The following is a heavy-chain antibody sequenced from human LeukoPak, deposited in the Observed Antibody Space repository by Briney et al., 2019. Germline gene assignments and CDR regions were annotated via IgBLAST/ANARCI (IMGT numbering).Heavy chain of an antibody. J-gene: IGHJ3*02. CDR1: GFTFSSYG. D-gene: IGHD2-15*01. V-gene: IGHV3-30*18. CDR2: ISYDGSNK. CDR3: AKPEGYCSGGSCYGHAFDI. Sequence: GGSLRLSCAASGFTFSSYGMHWVRRAPGKGLEWVAVISYDGSNKYYADSVKGRFTISRDNSKNTLYLQMNSLRAEDTAVYYCAKPEGYCSGGSCYGHAFDIWGQGTMVTVSS.